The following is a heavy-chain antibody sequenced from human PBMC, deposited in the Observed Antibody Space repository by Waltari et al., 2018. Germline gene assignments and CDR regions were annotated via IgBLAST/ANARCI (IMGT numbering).Heavy chain of an antibody. Sequence: QVQLQESGPGLVKPSETLSLTCTVSGGSLSSYYWSWIRQPPGKGLHGIGYIYYSGSTNHNPTLKSRVPISVDTPKNQFSLKLSSVTAADTAVYYCARLPCSTSGYFGAFDIWGQGTMVTVSS. CDR3: ARLPCSTSGYFGAFDI. CDR2: IYYSGST. CDR1: GGSLSSYY. V-gene: IGHV4-59*08. J-gene: IGHJ3*02. D-gene: IGHD2-2*01.